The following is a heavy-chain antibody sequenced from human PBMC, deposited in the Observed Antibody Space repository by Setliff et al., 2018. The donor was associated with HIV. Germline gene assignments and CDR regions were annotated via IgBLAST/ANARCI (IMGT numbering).Heavy chain of an antibody. Sequence: ASVKVSCKSSGYTFTNFAISWVRQAPGQGLEWMGWISGYSDNTNYAQNLQGRVTMTTDTSSSTSYMELRSLTSDDTAMYYCARVRAGALLNAFDIWGQGTVVTVSS. CDR3: ARVRAGALLNAFDI. V-gene: IGHV1-18*01. CDR1: GYTFTNFA. CDR2: ISGYSDNT. D-gene: IGHD1-26*01. J-gene: IGHJ3*02.